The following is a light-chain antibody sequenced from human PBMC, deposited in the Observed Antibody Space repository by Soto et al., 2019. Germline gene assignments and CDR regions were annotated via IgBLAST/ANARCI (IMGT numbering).Light chain of an antibody. CDR3: SSYTSSSTLGV. J-gene: IGLJ2*01. Sequence: QSVLTQPASVSGSPGQSITISCTGTSSGVGGYNYVSWYQQHPGKAPKLMIYEVSNRPSGVSNRFSGSKSGNTASLTISGLQAEDEADYYCSSYTSSSTLGVFGGGTKVTVL. CDR1: SSGVGGYNY. V-gene: IGLV2-14*01. CDR2: EVS.